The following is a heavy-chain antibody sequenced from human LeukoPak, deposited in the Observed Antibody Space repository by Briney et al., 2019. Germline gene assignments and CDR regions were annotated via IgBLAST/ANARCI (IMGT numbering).Heavy chain of an antibody. V-gene: IGHV4-34*01. Sequence: SETLSLTCAVYGGSFSGYYWNWIRQPPGKGLEWIGEINNSGSTNYNPSLKSRVTISVDTSKNQFSLKLSSVTAADTAVYYCARQDPYSSSWYYFDYWGQGTLVTVSS. CDR2: INNSGST. CDR3: ARQDPYSSSWYYFDY. J-gene: IGHJ4*02. CDR1: GGSFSGYY. D-gene: IGHD6-13*01.